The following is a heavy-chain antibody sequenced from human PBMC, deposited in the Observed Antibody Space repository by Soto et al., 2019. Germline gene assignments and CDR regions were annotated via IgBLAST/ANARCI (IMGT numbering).Heavy chain of an antibody. CDR3: TTDPSSTAEYFPH. D-gene: IGHD6-6*01. CDR1: GFTFSNAW. CDR2: IKSKTDGGTT. J-gene: IGHJ1*01. V-gene: IGHV3-15*07. Sequence: GGSLRLSCAASGFTFSNAWMNWVRQAPGKGLEWVGRIKSKTDGGTTDYAAPVKGRFTISRDDSKNTLYLQMNSLKTEDTAVYYCTTDPSSTAEYFPHWGQGTLVTVSS.